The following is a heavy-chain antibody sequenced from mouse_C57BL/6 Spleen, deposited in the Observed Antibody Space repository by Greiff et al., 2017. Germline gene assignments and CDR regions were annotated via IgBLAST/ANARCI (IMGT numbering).Heavy chain of an antibody. V-gene: IGHV1-22*01. J-gene: IGHJ2*01. D-gene: IGHD3-2*02. Sequence: EVKLVESGPELVKPGASVKMSCKASGYTFTDYNMHWVKQSHGKSLEWIGYINPNNGGTSYNQKFKGKATLTVNKSSSTAYMELRSLTSEDSAVYYCARRGQVYFDYWGQGTTLTVSS. CDR2: INPNNGGT. CDR3: ARRGQVYFDY. CDR1: GYTFTDYN.